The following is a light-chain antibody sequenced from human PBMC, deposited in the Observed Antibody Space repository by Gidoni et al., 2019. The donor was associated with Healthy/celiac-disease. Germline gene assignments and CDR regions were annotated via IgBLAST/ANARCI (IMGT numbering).Light chain of an antibody. CDR1: QDISNY. Sequence: DIQMTKSPSALSASVGDRVTITCQASQDISNYLNWYQQKPGKAPKLLIYDASHLETGVPSRFSGSVSGTDFTFTISSLQPEDIATYYCHQYDNLLPRYTFGQGTKLEIK. J-gene: IGKJ2*01. CDR2: DAS. CDR3: HQYDNLLPRYT. V-gene: IGKV1-33*01.